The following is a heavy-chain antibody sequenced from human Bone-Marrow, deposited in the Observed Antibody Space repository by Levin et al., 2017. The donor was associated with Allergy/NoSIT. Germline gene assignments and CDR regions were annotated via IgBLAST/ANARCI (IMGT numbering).Heavy chain of an antibody. J-gene: IGHJ4*02. CDR2: INHSGST. D-gene: IGHD1-14*01. CDR3: ARGPPVWITGTGYFDY. CDR1: GGSFSGYY. Sequence: PSETLSLTCAVYGGSFSGYYWSWIRQPPGKGLEWIGEINHSGSTNYNPSLKSRVTISVDTSKNQFSLKLSSVTAADTAVYYCARGPPVWITGTGYFDYWGQGTLVTVSS. V-gene: IGHV4-34*01.